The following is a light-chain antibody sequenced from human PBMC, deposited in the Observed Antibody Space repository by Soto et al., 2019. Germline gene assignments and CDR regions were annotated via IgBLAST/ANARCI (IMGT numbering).Light chain of an antibody. V-gene: IGKV1-33*01. CDR3: QQYDNLPWT. Sequence: ITMSQSPSAVSASVGDRVTITCRASQSVSRWVAWYQQRPGKAPKVLIYDASNLETGVPSRFSGSGSGTDFTFTISSLQPEDIATYYCQQYDNLPWTFSQGTKV. J-gene: IGKJ1*01. CDR1: QSVSRW. CDR2: DAS.